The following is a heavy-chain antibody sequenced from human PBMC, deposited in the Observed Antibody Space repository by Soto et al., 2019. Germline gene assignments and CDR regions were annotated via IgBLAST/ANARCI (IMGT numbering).Heavy chain of an antibody. CDR3: ARGEQWLAEYYFDY. CDR1: WDSVSSNSAA. D-gene: IGHD6-19*01. Sequence: PSQTLSLTCAISWDSVSSNSAACNWIRPSPSRGLEWLGRTYYRSKWYNDYAVSVKSRITINPDTSKNQFSLQLNSVTPEDTAVYYCARGEQWLAEYYFDYWGQGTLVTVSS. J-gene: IGHJ4*02. CDR2: TYYRSKWYN. V-gene: IGHV6-1*01.